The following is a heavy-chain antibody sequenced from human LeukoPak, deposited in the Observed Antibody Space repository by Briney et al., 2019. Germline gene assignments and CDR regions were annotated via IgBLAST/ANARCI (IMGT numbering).Heavy chain of an antibody. CDR1: GFTFSSYA. V-gene: IGHV3-23*01. Sequence: GGALRLLCAASGFTFSSYAMGGGPQASGKGLEGGSTISGSGSSTYYADSVQGRFTISRDNSKNTLYLQMNSMRAEDTAVYYCAKLGWQQLGFDYWGQGTLVTVSS. CDR2: ISGSGSST. CDR3: AKLGWQQLGFDY. J-gene: IGHJ4*02. D-gene: IGHD6-13*01.